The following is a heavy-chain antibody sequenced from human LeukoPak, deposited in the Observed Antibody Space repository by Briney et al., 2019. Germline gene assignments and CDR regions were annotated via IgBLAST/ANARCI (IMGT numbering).Heavy chain of an antibody. V-gene: IGHV4-4*07. CDR2: IYSSGST. Sequence: SETLSLTCTVSGGSITNYYWSWIRQPAGKGLEWIGHIYSSGSTYYDPSLKSRVTMSVDTSKNQFSLKLSSVTAADTAVYYCARTRGVPYGDYLNDYWGQGTLVTVSS. D-gene: IGHD4-17*01. J-gene: IGHJ4*02. CDR3: ARTRGVPYGDYLNDY. CDR1: GGSITNYY.